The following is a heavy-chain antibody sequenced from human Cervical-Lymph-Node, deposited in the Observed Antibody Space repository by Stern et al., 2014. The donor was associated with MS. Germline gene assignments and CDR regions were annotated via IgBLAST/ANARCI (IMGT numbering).Heavy chain of an antibody. CDR2: INTYNGAT. Sequence: VQLLESGAEVKKPGASVKVSCKASGYTFTNYGISWVRQAPGQGLEWMGWINTYNGATNYAQNLQGRATMTTDTSTSTASMELRSLRSDDTAVYYCAREWELRYWGQGTLVTVSS. CDR1: GYTFTNYG. D-gene: IGHD1-26*01. V-gene: IGHV1-18*01. CDR3: AREWELRY. J-gene: IGHJ4*02.